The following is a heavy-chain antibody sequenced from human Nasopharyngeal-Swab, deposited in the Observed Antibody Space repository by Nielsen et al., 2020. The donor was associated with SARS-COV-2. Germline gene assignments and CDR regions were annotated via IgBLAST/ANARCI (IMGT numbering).Heavy chain of an antibody. Sequence: SETLSLTCTVSGGSISSYYWSWIRPPPGQGLEWLGYLYSSGSTNYNPSLKSRVTISIDTSKNQFSLKLSSVTAADTAVYYCARGLTGDYGTNWFDPWGQGTLVTVSS. V-gene: IGHV4-59*13. CDR3: ARGLTGDYGTNWFDP. D-gene: IGHD4-17*01. CDR2: LYSSGST. CDR1: GGSISSYY. J-gene: IGHJ5*02.